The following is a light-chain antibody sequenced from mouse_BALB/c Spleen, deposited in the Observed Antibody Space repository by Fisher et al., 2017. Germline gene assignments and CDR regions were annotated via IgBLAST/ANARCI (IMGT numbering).Light chain of an antibody. J-gene: IGKJ4*01. CDR2: DTS. Sequence: IVLTQSPAIMSASPGEKVTMTCSASSSVSYMYWYQQKSGTSPKRWIYDTSKLASGVPARFSGSGSGTSYSLTIGTMEAEDVATYYCQQGSSIPFTFGSGTKLEIK. CDR1: SSVSY. CDR3: QQGSSIPFT. V-gene: IGKV4-59*01.